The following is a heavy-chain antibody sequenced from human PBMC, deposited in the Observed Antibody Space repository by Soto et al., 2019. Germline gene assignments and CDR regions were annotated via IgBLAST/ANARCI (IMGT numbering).Heavy chain of an antibody. CDR1: GGTISNYA. J-gene: IGHJ3*02. CDR3: ARELPPAPGSFREDALDI. D-gene: IGHD6-13*01. V-gene: IGHV1-69*15. Sequence: QVQLVQSGSELKKLGSSVKVSCQASGGTISNYATRWVRQAPEQGLEWMGKIIPIFGTTNYAQNFRGRVTITADEYTTTAYMELSSLRSDDTALYYCARELPPAPGSFREDALDIWGQGTMITVSS. CDR2: IIPIFGTT.